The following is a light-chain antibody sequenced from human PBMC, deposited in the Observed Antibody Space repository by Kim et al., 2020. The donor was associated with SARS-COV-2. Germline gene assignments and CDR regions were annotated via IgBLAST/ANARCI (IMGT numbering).Light chain of an antibody. CDR3: SSYTRSSTYV. J-gene: IGLJ1*01. CDR1: SSASVGYND. CDR2: DVS. V-gene: IGLV2-14*04. Sequence: GQSITLSRTATSSASVGYNDVSCYLQHPGKASNLMIYDVSRRPSVVSNRFSGCKSGNTASLTISGLQDEDEADYYCSSYTRSSTYVFGTGTKVTVL.